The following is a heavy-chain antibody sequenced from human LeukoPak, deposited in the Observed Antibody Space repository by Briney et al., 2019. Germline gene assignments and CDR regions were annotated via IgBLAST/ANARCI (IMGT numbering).Heavy chain of an antibody. J-gene: IGHJ6*02. CDR3: ARADYYSAMDV. CDR2: ISAYNGNA. CDR1: GYTFTSYF. Sequence: ASVKVSCKADGYTFTSYFISWVRQAPGKGLEWMGWISAYNGNANYAQKFLGRVTMTTDTATSTAYMELRSLRSDDTAVFYCARADYYSAMDVWGQGTSVTVSS. V-gene: IGHV1-18*01.